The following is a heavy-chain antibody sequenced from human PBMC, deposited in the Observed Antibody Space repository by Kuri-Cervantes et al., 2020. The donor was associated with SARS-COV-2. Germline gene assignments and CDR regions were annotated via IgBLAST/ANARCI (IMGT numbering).Heavy chain of an antibody. J-gene: IGHJ4*02. CDR2: IGPSGTTK. CDR1: GFIFSDYY. V-gene: IGHV3-11*04. D-gene: IGHD7-27*01. Sequence: GGSLRLSCTASGFIFSDYYMTWIRQAPGKGLEWVSNIGPSGTTKYYADSVKGRFTISRDSAKNSLYLQMSSLRAEDTAVYYCARGLRLGKSLDYWGQGTLVTVSS. CDR3: ARGLRLGKSLDY.